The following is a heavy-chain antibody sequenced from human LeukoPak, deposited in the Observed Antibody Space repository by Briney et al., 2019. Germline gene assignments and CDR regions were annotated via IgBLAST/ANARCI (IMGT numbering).Heavy chain of an antibody. J-gene: IGHJ4*02. D-gene: IGHD3-10*01. CDR2: IYHSGST. Sequence: SGTLSLTCAVSGGSISSSNCWSWVRLPPGKGLEWIGEIYHSGSTNYNPSLKSRVTISVDKSKNQFSLKLSSVTAADTAVYYCAREGITMVRGVRISRAVDYWGQGTLVTVSS. CDR1: GGSISSSNC. V-gene: IGHV4-4*02. CDR3: AREGITMVRGVRISRAVDY.